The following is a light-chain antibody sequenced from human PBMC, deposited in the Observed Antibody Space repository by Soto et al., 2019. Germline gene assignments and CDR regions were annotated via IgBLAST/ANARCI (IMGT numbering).Light chain of an antibody. CDR2: DVS. CDR1: SSDVGGYNY. Sequence: SALAQPSSGYGSPGQSITISCTGTSSDVGGYNYVSWYQQHPGKAPKLMIYDVSNRPSGVSNRFSGSKSGNTASLTISGLQAEDEADYYCSSYTSSSTLFVFGTGTKVTVL. V-gene: IGLV2-14*01. J-gene: IGLJ1*01. CDR3: SSYTSSSTLFV.